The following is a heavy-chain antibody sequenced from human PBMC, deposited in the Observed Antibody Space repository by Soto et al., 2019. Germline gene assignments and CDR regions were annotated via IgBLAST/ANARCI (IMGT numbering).Heavy chain of an antibody. V-gene: IGHV4-34*01. CDR1: GGSFSGYY. CDR2: INHSGST. D-gene: IGHD3-3*01. J-gene: IGHJ6*02. Sequence: SETLSLTLAVYGGSFSGYYWSWLRPPPGKGLEWMVEINHSGSTNYNPSLKSRVTISLDTSKNQFSLKLCSVTAADTAVYYCGIFRALRFLEWLTRDYYYYYGMDVWGQGTTVPVSS. CDR3: GIFRALRFLEWLTRDYYYYYGMDV.